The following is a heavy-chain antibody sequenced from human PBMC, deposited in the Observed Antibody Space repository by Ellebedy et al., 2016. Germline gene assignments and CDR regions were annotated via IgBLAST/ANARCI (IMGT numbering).Heavy chain of an antibody. CDR1: RFTFRNSW. Sequence: GGSLRLSCAGSRFTFRNSWMTWVRQAPGKGLEWVASIKQDGSQKDYVDSVKGRFTISRDNAKDSLFLQMNSLRVEDTAVYYCGAGGGWLSDYWGQGTLVTVAS. V-gene: IGHV3-7*01. D-gene: IGHD6-19*01. CDR3: GAGGGWLSDY. CDR2: IKQDGSQK. J-gene: IGHJ4*02.